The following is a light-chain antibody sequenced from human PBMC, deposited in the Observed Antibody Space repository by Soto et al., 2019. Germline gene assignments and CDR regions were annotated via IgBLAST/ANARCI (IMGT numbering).Light chain of an antibody. CDR3: QKYDKTPRT. V-gene: IGKV1-27*01. Sequence: DFQMTQSPSSLSASVGDGVTITCRASQDISDHLAWYQHKPGKVPKLLIYEASTLQSGVPSRFSGGGFGTDFTLTISSLQPGDVATYYCQKYDKTPRTFGQGTKVELK. CDR2: EAS. CDR1: QDISDH. J-gene: IGKJ1*01.